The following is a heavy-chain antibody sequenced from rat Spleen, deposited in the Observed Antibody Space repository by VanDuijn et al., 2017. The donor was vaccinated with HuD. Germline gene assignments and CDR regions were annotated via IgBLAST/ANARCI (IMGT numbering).Heavy chain of an antibody. CDR3: AIQGVHTVGMTCYWYFDL. Sequence: EVQLVESGGGLVQPGRSLKLSCEASKFTFSNYYMAWVRQAPKKGLEWVATTSTSGARTYYPDSVKGRFTISRDNAKSSLYLQINSLKSEHTDTYYCAIQGVHTVGMTCYWYFDLRGRVTMVTVSS. V-gene: IGHV5-25*01. J-gene: IGHJ1*01. CDR2: TSTSGART. D-gene: IGHD1-7*01. CDR1: KFTFSNYY.